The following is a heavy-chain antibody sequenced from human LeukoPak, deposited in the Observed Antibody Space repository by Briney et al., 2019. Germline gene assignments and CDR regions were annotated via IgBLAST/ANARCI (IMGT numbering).Heavy chain of an antibody. D-gene: IGHD3-10*01. Sequence: SVKVSCKASGGTFISYAISWVRQAPGQGLEWMGRIIPILGIANYAQKFQGRVTITADKSTSTAYMELSSLRSEDTAVYYCARDRYYGSGSYYNYYYGMDVWGQGTTVTVSS. J-gene: IGHJ6*02. V-gene: IGHV1-69*04. CDR2: IIPILGIA. CDR3: ARDRYYGSGSYYNYYYGMDV. CDR1: GGTFISYA.